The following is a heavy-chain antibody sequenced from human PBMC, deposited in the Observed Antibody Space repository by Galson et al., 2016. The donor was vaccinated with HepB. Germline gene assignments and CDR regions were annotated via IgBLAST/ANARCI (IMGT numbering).Heavy chain of an antibody. J-gene: IGHJ6*02. CDR2: INQDGSEK. D-gene: IGHD3-10*01. V-gene: IGHV3-7*03. Sequence: SLRLSCAASGFTFSSHWMAWVRQAPGKGLEWVANINQDGSEKNYVDSVKGRFTISRDNAKRSLYLQMNSLRAEDTAVYYCAADLGEDRSVYLTVYYQMDIWGQGTTVAVS. CDR1: GFTFSSHW. CDR3: AADLGEDRSVYLTVYYQMDI.